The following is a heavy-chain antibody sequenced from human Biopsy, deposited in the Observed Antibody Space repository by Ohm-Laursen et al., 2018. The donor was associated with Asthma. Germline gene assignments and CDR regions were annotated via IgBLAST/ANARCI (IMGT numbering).Heavy chain of an antibody. CDR3: ARKAGSCISRTCYSLDF. V-gene: IGHV1-69*01. CDR1: GGTFNTYV. J-gene: IGHJ4*02. D-gene: IGHD2-2*01. CDR2: INSVFGTT. Sequence: SSVKVSCKSLGGTFNTYVIGWVRQAPGQGLKWMGGINSVFGTTTYPQKFQDRVTITADDSTSTVYMELSSLRSEDTAVYYCARKAGSCISRTCYSLDFWGRGTLVTVSS.